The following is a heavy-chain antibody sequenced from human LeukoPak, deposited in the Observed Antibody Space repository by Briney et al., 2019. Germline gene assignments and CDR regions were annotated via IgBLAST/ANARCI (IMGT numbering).Heavy chain of an antibody. D-gene: IGHD5-24*01. J-gene: IGHJ4*02. CDR1: GFTFSSYS. V-gene: IGHV3-21*01. CDR3: AREGDGYNSQADY. CDR2: ISSSSSYI. Sequence: GGSLRLSCAASGFTFSSYSVNWVRQAPGKGLEWVSSISSSSSYIYYADSVKGRFTISRDNAKNSLYLQMNSLRAEDTAVYYCAREGDGYNSQADYWGQGTLVTVSS.